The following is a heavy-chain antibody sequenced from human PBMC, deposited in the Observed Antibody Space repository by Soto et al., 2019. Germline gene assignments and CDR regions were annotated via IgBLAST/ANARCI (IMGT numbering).Heavy chain of an antibody. Sequence: EVQLVESGGGLIQPGGSLRLSCAASGFTVSSNYMSWVRQAPGKGLEWVSVIYSGGSTDYADSVKGRFTISRDNSKNTLYFQMNSLRAEDTAVYYCARGPGDDYYYGIDVWGLGTTVTVSS. CDR1: GFTVSSNY. J-gene: IGHJ6*02. V-gene: IGHV3-53*01. CDR3: ARGPGDDYYYGIDV. CDR2: IYSGGST.